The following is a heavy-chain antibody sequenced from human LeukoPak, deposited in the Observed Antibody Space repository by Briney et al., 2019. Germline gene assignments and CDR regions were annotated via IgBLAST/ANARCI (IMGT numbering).Heavy chain of an antibody. CDR1: GFTFSSYA. CDR3: AKMTMVRGGRGAFDI. V-gene: IGHV3-23*01. Sequence: PGGSLRLSCAASGFTFSSYAMSWVRQAPGKGLEWVSSISSSSSYIYYADSVKGRFTISRDNSKNTLYLQMNSLRAEDTALYYCAKMTMVRGGRGAFDIWGQGTMVTVSS. CDR2: ISSSSSYI. D-gene: IGHD3-10*01. J-gene: IGHJ3*02.